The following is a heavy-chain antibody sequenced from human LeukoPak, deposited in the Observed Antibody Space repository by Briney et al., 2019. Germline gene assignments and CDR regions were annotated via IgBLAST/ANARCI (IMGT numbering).Heavy chain of an antibody. CDR2: ISYDGSNK. Sequence: GRSLRLSCAASGFTFSSYGMHWVRQAPGKGLEWVAVISYDGSNKYYADSVKGRFTISRDNSKNTLYLQMNSLRAEDTAVYYCARVVYSSSSTSYYYYMDVWGKGTTVTVSS. CDR3: ARVVYSSSSTSYYYYMDV. D-gene: IGHD6-6*01. CDR1: GFTFSSYG. J-gene: IGHJ6*03. V-gene: IGHV3-30*03.